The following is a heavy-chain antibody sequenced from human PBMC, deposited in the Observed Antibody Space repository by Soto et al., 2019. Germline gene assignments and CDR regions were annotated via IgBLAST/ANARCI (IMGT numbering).Heavy chain of an antibody. V-gene: IGHV4-4*02. CDR1: SGSISSYNW. CDR2: IYHSGST. D-gene: IGHD6-6*01. J-gene: IGHJ4*02. CDR3: ARAYSSSSFFDS. Sequence: PSETLSLTCAVFSGSISSYNWWSWVRQPPGKGLEWIGEIYHSGSTNYNPSLKSRVTMSVDRSKNQFSLKLSSVTAADTAVYYCARAYSSSSFFDSWGQGTLVTVSS.